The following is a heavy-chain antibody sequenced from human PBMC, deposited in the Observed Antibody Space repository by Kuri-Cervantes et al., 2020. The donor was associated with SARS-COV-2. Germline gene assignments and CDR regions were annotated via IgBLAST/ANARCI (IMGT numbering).Heavy chain of an antibody. CDR3: ARALKGCDAFDI. V-gene: IGHV1-2*02. CDR1: GYTFTGYY. J-gene: IGHJ3*02. Sequence: ASVKVSCKASGYTFTGYYMHWVRQAPGQGLEWMGWINPNSGGTNYAQKFQGRVTMTRDTSISTAYMELSRLRSDDTAVYYCARALKGCDAFDIWGQGTMVTVSS. CDR2: INPNSGGT.